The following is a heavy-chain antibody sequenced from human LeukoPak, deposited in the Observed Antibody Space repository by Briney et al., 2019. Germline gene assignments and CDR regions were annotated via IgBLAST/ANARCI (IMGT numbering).Heavy chain of an antibody. CDR2: IYYSGST. V-gene: IGHV4-59*01. Sequence: SETLSLTCTVSGGSISSYYWSWIRQPPGKGLEWIGYIYYSGSTNYNPFLKSRVTISVDTSKNQFSLKLSSVTAADTAVYYCARIGYSSGWSSTYFDYWGQGTLVTVSS. CDR3: ARIGYSSGWSSTYFDY. J-gene: IGHJ4*02. CDR1: GGSISSYY. D-gene: IGHD6-19*01.